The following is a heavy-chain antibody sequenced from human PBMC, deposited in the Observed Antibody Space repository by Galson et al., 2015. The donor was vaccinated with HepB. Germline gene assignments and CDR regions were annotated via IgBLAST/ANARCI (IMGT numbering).Heavy chain of an antibody. Sequence: SVKVSCKASAYTLTSYYMHWVRQAPGQGLEWMGIINTSGGSTRYAVKFQDRVTMTRDTSTSTVYMELSSLRYEDTAVYYCARGGEATIYYFDYWGQGTLVTVSS. CDR2: INTSGGST. D-gene: IGHD5-12*01. CDR3: ARGGEATIYYFDY. CDR1: AYTLTSYY. J-gene: IGHJ4*02. V-gene: IGHV1-46*01.